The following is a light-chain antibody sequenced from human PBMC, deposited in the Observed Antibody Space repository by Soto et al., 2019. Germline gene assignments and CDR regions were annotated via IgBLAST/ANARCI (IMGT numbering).Light chain of an antibody. Sequence: IVLTQSPATLSLSPGERATLSCRASQSVSRYLAWYQQKPGQAPRLLIYDASIRATGIPARFRGSGSGTDFTLSISSLESEDVAVYYCQQRSDWPPITFGQGTRLEIK. V-gene: IGKV3-11*01. CDR1: QSVSRY. J-gene: IGKJ5*01. CDR2: DAS. CDR3: QQRSDWPPIT.